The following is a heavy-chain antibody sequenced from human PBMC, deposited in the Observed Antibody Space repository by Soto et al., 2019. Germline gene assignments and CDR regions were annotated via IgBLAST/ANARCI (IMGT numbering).Heavy chain of an antibody. Sequence: GESLKISCKGSGYSFTSYWISWVRQMPGKGLEWMGRIDPSDSYTNYSPSFQGHVTISADKSISTAYLQWSSLKASDTAMYYCAIHIVPKYYYDSSGAPGGDYYYYGMDVWGQGTTVTVSS. V-gene: IGHV5-10-1*01. CDR1: GYSFTSYW. D-gene: IGHD3-22*01. J-gene: IGHJ6*02. CDR2: IDPSDSYT. CDR3: AIHIVPKYYYDSSGAPGGDYYYYGMDV.